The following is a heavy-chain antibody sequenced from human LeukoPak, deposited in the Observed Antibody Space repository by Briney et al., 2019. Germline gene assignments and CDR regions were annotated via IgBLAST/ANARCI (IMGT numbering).Heavy chain of an antibody. D-gene: IGHD3-3*01. CDR1: GYTFTSYG. V-gene: IGHV1-18*01. CDR3: ARYRDFWSGYKWFDP. Sequence: GASVNVSCKASGYTFTSYGISWVRQTPGQGLEWMGWITGYNGDTNYAQKFQGRFTMTTDTSTSTAYMELRSLRSDDTAVYYCARYRDFWSGYKWFDPWGQGTLVTVSS. CDR2: ITGYNGDT. J-gene: IGHJ5*02.